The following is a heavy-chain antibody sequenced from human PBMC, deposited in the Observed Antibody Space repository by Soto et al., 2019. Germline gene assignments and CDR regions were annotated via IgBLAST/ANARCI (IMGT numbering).Heavy chain of an antibody. CDR1: GYRFSTNW. D-gene: IGHD3-3*01. J-gene: IGHJ5*02. CDR2: IYPGDSDT. Sequence: PGESLKISCKGSGYRFSTNWIAWVRQMPGKGLEWMGIIYPGDSDTRYSPSFQGQVTISADKSISTAYLQWSSLKASDTAMYYCARTQEPNYDFWSGYYANWSDPWGQGTLVTVSS. CDR3: ARTQEPNYDFWSGYYANWSDP. V-gene: IGHV5-51*01.